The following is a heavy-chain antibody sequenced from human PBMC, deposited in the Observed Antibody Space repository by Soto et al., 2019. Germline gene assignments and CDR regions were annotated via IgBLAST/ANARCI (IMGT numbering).Heavy chain of an antibody. Sequence: GESLKISCKGSGYSFTSYWISWVRQMPGKGLEWMGRIDPSDSYTNYSPSFQGHVTISADKSISTAYLQWSSLKASDTAMYYCARFRHDTHLHNYGMDVWGQGTTVTVSS. CDR2: IDPSDSYT. J-gene: IGHJ6*02. V-gene: IGHV5-10-1*01. CDR3: ARFRHDTHLHNYGMDV. CDR1: GYSFTSYW. D-gene: IGHD3-10*01.